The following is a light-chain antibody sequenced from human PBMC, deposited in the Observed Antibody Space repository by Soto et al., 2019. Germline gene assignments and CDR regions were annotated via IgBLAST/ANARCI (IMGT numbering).Light chain of an antibody. Sequence: QSALTQPRSVSGSPGQSVTISCTGTSSDVGGYNFVSWFQQHPGKAPKLMIYDVSKRPSGVTDRFSGSKSGNTASLTISWLQAEDEADYYCCSYAGSYTWVFGTGTKLTVL. J-gene: IGLJ1*01. CDR2: DVS. CDR1: SSDVGGYNF. V-gene: IGLV2-11*01. CDR3: CSYAGSYTWV.